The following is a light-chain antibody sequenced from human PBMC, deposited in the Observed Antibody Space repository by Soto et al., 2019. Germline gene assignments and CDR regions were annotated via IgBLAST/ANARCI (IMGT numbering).Light chain of an antibody. CDR3: MQAIDIPWT. J-gene: IGKJ1*01. CDR1: QSLLHSDGKTY. Sequence: ILMTQPPLSLSIIPGQTASISCSSSQSLLHSDGKTYFYWYVQKAGQAPQPLIYEVSNRFSGVPERFSGSGSRTDFTLKISRVEADDVGIYYCMQAIDIPWTFGQGTKVDIK. CDR2: EVS. V-gene: IGKV2-29*03.